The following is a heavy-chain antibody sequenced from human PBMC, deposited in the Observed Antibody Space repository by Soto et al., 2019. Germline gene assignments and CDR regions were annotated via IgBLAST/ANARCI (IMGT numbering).Heavy chain of an antibody. Sequence: SETLSLTCAVYGGSFSGYYWGWIRQAPGKGLEWIGNVYQSGTTRLNPSLKSRVSIFVDRSKNQFSLELNSATAADRAVYYCARQPESTSYFDYWGQGVLVTVSS. CDR3: ARQPESTSYFDY. CDR2: VYQSGTT. V-gene: IGHV4-34*01. J-gene: IGHJ4*02. CDR1: GGSFSGYY. D-gene: IGHD2-2*01.